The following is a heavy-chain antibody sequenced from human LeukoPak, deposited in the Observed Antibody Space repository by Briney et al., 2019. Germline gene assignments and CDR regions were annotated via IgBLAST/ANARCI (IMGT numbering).Heavy chain of an antibody. CDR3: VREFSGSLEY. CDR1: GFIFSACA. D-gene: IGHD1-26*01. J-gene: IGHJ4*02. Sequence: GRSLRLSCAASGFIFSACAMNWVRQAPEKGLEWVSSITSTNSYRYYADSVKGRFTISRDNAKSSLYLQMNSLGAEDTAVYYCVREFSGSLEYWGQGTLVTVSS. V-gene: IGHV3-21*01. CDR2: ITSTNSYR.